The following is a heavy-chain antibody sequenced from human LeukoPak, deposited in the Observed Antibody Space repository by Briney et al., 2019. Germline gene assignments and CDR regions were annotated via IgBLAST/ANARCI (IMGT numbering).Heavy chain of an antibody. D-gene: IGHD4-17*01. Sequence: GGSLRLSCAASGFRFSSYAMSWVRQAPGQGLEWVSGISGSSHSRTDYADSVKGRFTISRDNSKNTLYLQMNSLRAEDTAVYYWAKPISGDYGAFDIWGQGTMVTVSS. V-gene: IGHV3-23*01. CDR3: AKPISGDYGAFDI. J-gene: IGHJ3*02. CDR1: GFRFSSYA. CDR2: ISGSSHSRT.